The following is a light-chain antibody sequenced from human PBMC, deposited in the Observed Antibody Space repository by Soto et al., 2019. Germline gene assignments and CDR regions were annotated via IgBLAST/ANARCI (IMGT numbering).Light chain of an antibody. Sequence: DIVMTQSPDSLAMSLGEMATINCKSSQSVLYTLNKRNYLSWYQQKPGQPPKLLIYWAYTRDSGVPDRFSGSGSGTEFTLTISSLQAEDAAVYYCQHYYATPTITFGQGTRLEIK. CDR2: WAY. V-gene: IGKV4-1*01. J-gene: IGKJ5*01. CDR1: QSVLYTLNKRNY. CDR3: QHYYATPTIT.